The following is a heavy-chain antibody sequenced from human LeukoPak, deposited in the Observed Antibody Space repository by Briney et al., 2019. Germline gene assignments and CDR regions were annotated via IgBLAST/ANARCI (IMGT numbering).Heavy chain of an antibody. V-gene: IGHV4-59*01. J-gene: IGHJ4*02. CDR1: GGSISSYH. D-gene: IGHD4-17*01. CDR2: IYYSGST. CDR3: ARDIGYGDYVSFGY. Sequence: SETLSLTCTVSGGSISSYHWSWIRQPPGKGLEWIGYIYYSGSTNYNPSLKSRVTISVDTSKNQFSLKLSSVTAADTAVYYCARDIGYGDYVSFGYWGQGTLVTVSS.